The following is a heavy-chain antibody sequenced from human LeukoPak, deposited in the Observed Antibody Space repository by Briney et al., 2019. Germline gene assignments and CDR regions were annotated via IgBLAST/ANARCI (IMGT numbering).Heavy chain of an antibody. D-gene: IGHD3-22*01. CDR3: ARAPAYYYDSSGTLYYFDY. V-gene: IGHV1-46*01. J-gene: IGHJ4*02. CDR2: INPSGGST. CDR1: GYTFTSYY. Sequence: ASVKVSCKASGYTFTSYYMHWVRQAPGQGLEWMGIINPSGGSTSYAQKFQGRATMTRDTSTSTVYMELSSLRSEDTAVYYCARAPAYYYDSSGTLYYFDYWGQGTLVTVSS.